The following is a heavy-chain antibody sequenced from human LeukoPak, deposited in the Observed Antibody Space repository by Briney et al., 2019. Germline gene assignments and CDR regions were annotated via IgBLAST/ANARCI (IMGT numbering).Heavy chain of an antibody. Sequence: GGSLRLSFAASGFDFRSSWMSWVRQIPGKGLEWVANIDPAGGTRVYVDSVKGRFTISRDNAKTSVYLQMSGLRAEDSTAYYCARDPENGALDIWGQGTMVTVSS. V-gene: IGHV3-7*01. J-gene: IGHJ3*02. CDR2: IDPAGGTR. CDR1: GFDFRSSW. D-gene: IGHD1-1*01. CDR3: ARDPENGALDI.